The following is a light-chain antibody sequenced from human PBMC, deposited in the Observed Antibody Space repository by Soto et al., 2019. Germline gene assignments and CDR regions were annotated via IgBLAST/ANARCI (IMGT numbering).Light chain of an antibody. CDR2: AAS. Sequence: DIQRTQSPSSLSASLGDRFTITCRASQGISNYLVWYQQKPGKVPKLLIYAASTLQSGVPSRFSGSGSGTDFTLTISSLQPEDVATYYCQKYNSAPWKFGQGTKV. J-gene: IGKJ1*01. CDR3: QKYNSAPWK. CDR1: QGISNY. V-gene: IGKV1-27*01.